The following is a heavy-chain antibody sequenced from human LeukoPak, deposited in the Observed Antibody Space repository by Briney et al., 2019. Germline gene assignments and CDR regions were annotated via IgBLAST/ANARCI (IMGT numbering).Heavy chain of an antibody. CDR1: GGSFSGYC. CDR2: INHSGNT. CDR3: ARDRTDYGDYGNWFDP. Sequence: KSSETLSLTCAVYGGSFSGYCWSWIRQPPGKGLEWIGEINHSGNTNYNPSLKSRVTISVDTSKNQFSLKLSSVTAADTAVYYCARDRTDYGDYGNWFDPWGQGTLVTVSS. J-gene: IGHJ5*02. D-gene: IGHD4-17*01. V-gene: IGHV4-34*01.